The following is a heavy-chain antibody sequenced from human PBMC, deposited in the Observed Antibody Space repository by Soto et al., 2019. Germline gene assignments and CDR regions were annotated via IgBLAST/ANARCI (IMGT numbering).Heavy chain of an antibody. Sequence: EVQLVESGGGLVQPGGSLRLSCAASGFTFSNYWMYWVRQAPGKGLVWVSRINSDGSVSSYADSVKGRLTISRDNVKNTLYLQMNSLRAEDTAVYYCARGDCVGGPCYSLAGSFYYYMDFWGKGTTVTVFS. D-gene: IGHD2-15*01. V-gene: IGHV3-74*01. CDR2: INSDGSVS. CDR3: ARGDCVGGPCYSLAGSFYYYMDF. J-gene: IGHJ6*03. CDR1: GFTFSNYW.